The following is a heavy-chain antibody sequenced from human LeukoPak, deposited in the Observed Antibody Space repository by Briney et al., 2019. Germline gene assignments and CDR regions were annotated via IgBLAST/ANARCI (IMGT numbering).Heavy chain of an antibody. CDR2: TYYRSKWYN. D-gene: IGHD3-3*01. Sequence: SQTLSLTCAISGDSVSGNSAAWNWIRQSPSRGLEWLGRTYYRSKWYNDYAVSVKSRITINPDTSKSQFSLKLSSVTAADTAVYYCARTQTSYDFWSGYYGTENNWFDPWGQGTLVTVSS. J-gene: IGHJ5*02. V-gene: IGHV6-1*01. CDR1: GDSVSGNSAA. CDR3: ARTQTSYDFWSGYYGTENNWFDP.